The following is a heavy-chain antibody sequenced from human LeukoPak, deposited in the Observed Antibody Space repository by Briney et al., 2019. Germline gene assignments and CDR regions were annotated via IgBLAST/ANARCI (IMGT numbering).Heavy chain of an antibody. CDR2: IYHSGST. D-gene: IGHD3-22*01. J-gene: IGHJ4*02. Sequence: PSGTLSLTCAVSGGSISSSNWWSWVRQPPGKGLEWIGEIYHSGSTNYNPSLKSRVTISVDKSKNQFSLKLSSVTAADTAVYYCAKPFKYYDSSEYIPAPFDYWGQGTLVTVSS. CDR1: GGSISSSNW. CDR3: AKPFKYYDSSEYIPAPFDY. V-gene: IGHV4-4*02.